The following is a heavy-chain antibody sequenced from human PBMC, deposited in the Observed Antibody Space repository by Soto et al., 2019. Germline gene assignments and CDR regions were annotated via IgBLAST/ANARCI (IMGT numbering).Heavy chain of an antibody. V-gene: IGHV4-59*01. CDR1: GGSISSYY. J-gene: IGHJ3*02. D-gene: IGHD3-10*01. CDR3: ARVWGGAFDI. Sequence: QVQLQESGPGLVKPSETLSLTCTVSGGSISSYYWSWIRQPPGKGLEWIGYSYYSGSTNYNPSLKSRVTITVDTSKNQFSLKLSSVTAADTDVYYCARVWGGAFDIWGQGTMVTVSS. CDR2: SYYSGST.